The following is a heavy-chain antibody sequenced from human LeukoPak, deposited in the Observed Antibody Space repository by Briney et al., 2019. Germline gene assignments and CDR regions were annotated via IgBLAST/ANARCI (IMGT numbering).Heavy chain of an antibody. CDR1: GFTFSSYA. V-gene: IGHV3-23*01. Sequence: GRSLRLSCAASGFTFSSYAMSWVRQAPGKGLEWVSGITGSGGSTYYADSVKGRFTISRDNSKNTLYLQMNSLRAEDTAVYYCAKGPMTTVTTGHLYYYYYMDVWGRGTTVTVSS. D-gene: IGHD4-11*01. CDR3: AKGPMTTVTTGHLYYYYYMDV. CDR2: ITGSGGST. J-gene: IGHJ6*03.